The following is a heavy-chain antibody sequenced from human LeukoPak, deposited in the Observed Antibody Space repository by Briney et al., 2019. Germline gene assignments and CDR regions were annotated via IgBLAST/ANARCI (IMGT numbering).Heavy chain of an antibody. V-gene: IGHV1-2*02. CDR1: GYKFTDDY. CDR3: APTAEAYTSWWKV. J-gene: IGHJ4*02. CDR2: VNPDSGFT. Sequence: ASVKVSCKASGYKFTDDYMHCVRQAPGQGLEFMGWVNPDSGFTNYAQKFKGRVTMTRDASISTAYLEVRSLTSDDTAVYYCAPTAEAYTSWWKVWGQGTLVTVSS. D-gene: IGHD3-16*01.